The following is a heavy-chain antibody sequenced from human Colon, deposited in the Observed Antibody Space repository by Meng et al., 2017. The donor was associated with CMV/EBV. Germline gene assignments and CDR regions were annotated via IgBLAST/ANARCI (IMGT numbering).Heavy chain of an antibody. CDR1: GGSFSSYY. J-gene: IGHJ4*02. V-gene: IGHV4-34*01. CDR2: INHSGST. Sequence: SQTLSLTCAVYGGSFSSYYWSWVRQPPGKGLDWIGEINHSGSTNYNPSLKSRVTISVDTSKKQFSLRLNSVTAADTAMYFCARGNLVLPYCSDGSCYYFDYWGQGTLVTVSS. D-gene: IGHD2-15*01. CDR3: ARGNLVLPYCSDGSCYYFDY.